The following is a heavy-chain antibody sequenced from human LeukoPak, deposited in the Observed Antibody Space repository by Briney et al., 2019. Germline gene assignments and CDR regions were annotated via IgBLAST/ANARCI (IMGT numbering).Heavy chain of an antibody. Sequence: GGSLRLSCAASGFTFSSYGMHWVRQAPGKGLEWVAVISYGGSNKYYADSVKGRFTISRDNSKNTLYLQMNSLRAEDTAVYYCAKGKVWFGTQDYYFDYWGQGTLVTVSS. CDR1: GFTFSSYG. D-gene: IGHD3-10*01. CDR3: AKGKVWFGTQDYYFDY. V-gene: IGHV3-30*18. J-gene: IGHJ4*02. CDR2: ISYGGSNK.